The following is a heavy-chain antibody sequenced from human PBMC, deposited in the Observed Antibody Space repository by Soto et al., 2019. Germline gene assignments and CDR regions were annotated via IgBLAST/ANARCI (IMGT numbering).Heavy chain of an antibody. CDR2: INHSGST. CDR3: ASAGYCSSTSCYKGSWFDP. V-gene: IGHV4-34*01. J-gene: IGHJ5*02. Sequence: LSLTCAVYGGSFSGYYWSWIRQPPGKGLEWIGEINHSGSTNYNPSLKSRVTISVDTSKNQFSLKLSSVTAADTAVYYCASAGYCSSTSCYKGSWFDPWGQGTLVTVSS. D-gene: IGHD2-2*02. CDR1: GGSFSGYY.